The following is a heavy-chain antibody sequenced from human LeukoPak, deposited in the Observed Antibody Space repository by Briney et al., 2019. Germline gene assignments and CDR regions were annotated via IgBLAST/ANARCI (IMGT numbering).Heavy chain of an antibody. V-gene: IGHV3-74*01. CDR1: GFTFSNYW. CDR2: INPDGSTT. J-gene: IGHJ3*02. D-gene: IGHD3-10*01. CDR3: MVRGVNDAFDI. Sequence: PGGSLRLSCAASGFTFSNYWMHWVRQDPGKGLVWVSFINPDGSTTNYADSVKGRFTISRDNSKNTLYLQMNGLRAEDTAVYYCMVRGVNDAFDIWGQGTMVTVSS.